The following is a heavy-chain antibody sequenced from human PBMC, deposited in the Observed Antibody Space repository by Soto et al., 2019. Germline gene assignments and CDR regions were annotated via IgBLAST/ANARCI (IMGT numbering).Heavy chain of an antibody. CDR3: ARDRGYGDYGYYYYYGMDV. D-gene: IGHD4-17*01. CDR1: GYTFTSYG. CDR2: ISAYNGNT. V-gene: IGHV1-18*01. J-gene: IGHJ6*02. Sequence: QVQLVQSGAEVKKPGASVKVSCKASGYTFTSYGISWVRQAPGQGLEWMGWISAYNGNTNYAQKLQGRVTMTTDTSTSTAYMELRSPRSDDTAVYYCARDRGYGDYGYYYYYGMDVWGQGTTVTVSS.